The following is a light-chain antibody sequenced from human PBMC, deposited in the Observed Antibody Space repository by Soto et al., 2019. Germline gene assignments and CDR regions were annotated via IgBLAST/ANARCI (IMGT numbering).Light chain of an antibody. CDR2: AAS. Sequence: DIQMTQSPSSLSASVGDRVTITCRASQIINNFLNWYQQKPGKAPKLLIYAASTLQSGVPSSFNRCGSWTDFSRTIRIRQPRDFGTYYCQRSYSGFGPGNKVDIK. CDR1: QIINNF. V-gene: IGKV1-39*01. J-gene: IGKJ3*01. CDR3: QRSYSG.